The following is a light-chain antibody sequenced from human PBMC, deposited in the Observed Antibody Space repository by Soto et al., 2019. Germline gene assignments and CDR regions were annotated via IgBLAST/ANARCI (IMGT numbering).Light chain of an antibody. CDR1: QPISNY. CDR3: QQTHAVPLT. Sequence: VQMTQSPSSLSASVGDRVTITCRASQPISNYLNWYQQKSGEAPKVLIFCASSLQSGVPSKFSGSGYGTDFTLIITNLHPDDFATYYCQQTHAVPLTFGQGTRL. CDR2: CAS. J-gene: IGKJ5*01. V-gene: IGKV1-39*01.